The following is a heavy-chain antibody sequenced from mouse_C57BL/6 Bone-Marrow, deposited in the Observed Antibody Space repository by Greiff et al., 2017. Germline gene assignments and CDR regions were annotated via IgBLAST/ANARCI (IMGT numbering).Heavy chain of an antibody. CDR2: IYPGDGDT. CDR1: GYAFSSSW. J-gene: IGHJ2*01. V-gene: IGHV1-82*01. CDR3: ARGTVVATDDY. D-gene: IGHD1-1*01. Sequence: VQLQQSGPELVKPGASVKISCKASGYAFSSSWMNWVKQRPGKGLEWIGRIYPGDGDTNYNGKFKGKATLTADKSSSTAYMQLSSLTSEDSAVYFCARGTVVATDDYWGQGTTLTVSS.